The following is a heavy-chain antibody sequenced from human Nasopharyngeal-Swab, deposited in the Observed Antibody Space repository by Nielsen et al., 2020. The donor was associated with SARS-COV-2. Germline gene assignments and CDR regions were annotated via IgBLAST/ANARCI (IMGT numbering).Heavy chain of an antibody. CDR2: ISWNSGSI. J-gene: IGHJ4*02. CDR3: ARGGYYYDSSGYYDY. CDR1: GFTFDDYA. D-gene: IGHD3-22*01. Sequence: GGSLRLSCAASGFTFDDYAMHWVRQAPGKGLEWVSGISWNSGSIGYADSVKGRFTISRDNAKNSLYLQMNSLRAEDTAVYYCARGGYYYDSSGYYDYWGQGTLVTVSS. V-gene: IGHV3-9*01.